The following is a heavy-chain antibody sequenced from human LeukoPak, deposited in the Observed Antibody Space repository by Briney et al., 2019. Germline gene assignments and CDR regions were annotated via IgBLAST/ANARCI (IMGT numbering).Heavy chain of an antibody. D-gene: IGHD6-19*01. J-gene: IGHJ1*01. CDR1: GFTLSSCG. Sequence: GRSLRLSCAASGFTLSSCGMHWVRQAPGKGLEWVAVTSNDGTNKYYADSVKGRFTISRDNSKNTMYLQMNSLRGEDTGVYYCARDSSGPMYWGQGTLVTVSS. V-gene: IGHV3-30*03. CDR2: TSNDGTNK. CDR3: ARDSSGPMY.